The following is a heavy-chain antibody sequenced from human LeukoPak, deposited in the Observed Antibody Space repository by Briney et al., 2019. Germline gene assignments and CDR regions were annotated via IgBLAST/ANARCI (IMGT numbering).Heavy chain of an antibody. CDR1: GFTFSNAW. D-gene: IGHD3-10*01. CDR2: IKSKTDGGTT. J-gene: IGHJ4*02. CDR3: TTGLYYYGSGSHY. V-gene: IGHV3-15*01. Sequence: GSLRLSCAASGFTFSNAWMSWVRQAPGKGLEWVGRIKSKTDGGTTDYAAPVKGRFTISRDDSKNTLYLQMNSLKTEDTAVYYCTTGLYYYGSGSHYWGQGTLVTVSS.